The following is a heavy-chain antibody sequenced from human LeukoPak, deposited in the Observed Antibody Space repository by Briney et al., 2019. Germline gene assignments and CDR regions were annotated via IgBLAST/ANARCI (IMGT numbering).Heavy chain of an antibody. V-gene: IGHV3-23*01. Sequence: GGCLRLSCAASGFTFDSYAMSWVRQAPGKGLEWVSAISGSGDSTYHADSVKGRFIISRDNSKSTVYLQMNSLSADDTAVYYCAKGSAAIRPYYFDYWGQGTLVTVSS. CDR1: GFTFDSYA. J-gene: IGHJ4*02. CDR2: ISGSGDST. D-gene: IGHD6-13*01. CDR3: AKGSAAIRPYYFDY.